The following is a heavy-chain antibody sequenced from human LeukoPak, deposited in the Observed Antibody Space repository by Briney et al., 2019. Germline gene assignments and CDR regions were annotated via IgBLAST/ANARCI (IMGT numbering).Heavy chain of an antibody. CDR1: GGSISSYY. CDR2: IYYSGST. Sequence: PSETLSLTCTVSGGSISSYYWSWIRQPPGKGLEWIGYIYYSGSTNYNPSLKSRVTISVDTSKNQFSLKLSSVTAADTAVYYCARDAGPDTNWFDPWGQGTLVTVSS. D-gene: IGHD3-9*01. CDR3: ARDAGPDTNWFDP. J-gene: IGHJ5*02. V-gene: IGHV4-59*01.